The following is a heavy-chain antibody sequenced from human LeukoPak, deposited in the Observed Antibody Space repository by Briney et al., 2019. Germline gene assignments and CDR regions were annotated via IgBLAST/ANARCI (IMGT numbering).Heavy chain of an antibody. Sequence: QPGGSLRLSCAASGSTFSSYAMSWFRRPPGRELEGFSAISGNGDTTYYADSVKGRFTISRDNSKNTLYLQMDSLRAEDTAVYYCAKGTMVRGDRDYWGQGTLVTVSS. CDR1: GSTFSSYA. J-gene: IGHJ4*02. CDR2: ISGNGDTT. CDR3: AKGTMVRGDRDY. V-gene: IGHV3-23*01. D-gene: IGHD3-10*01.